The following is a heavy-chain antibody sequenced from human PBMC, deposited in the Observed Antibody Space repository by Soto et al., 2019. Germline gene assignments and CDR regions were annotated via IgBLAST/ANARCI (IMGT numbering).Heavy chain of an antibody. V-gene: IGHV1-58*01. CDR2: IVVGSGNT. Sequence: QMQLVQSGPEVKKPGTSVKVSCKASGFTFTSSAVQWVRQARGQRLEWIGWIVVGSGNTNHAQKFQERVTITRDMSTSTAYMALSRRRSEGTAVYCCAAPPSRGPKSAPSHYWGQGPLVLFSS. J-gene: IGHJ4*02. CDR1: GFTFTSSA. CDR3: AAPPSRGPKSAPSHY. D-gene: IGHD2-2*01.